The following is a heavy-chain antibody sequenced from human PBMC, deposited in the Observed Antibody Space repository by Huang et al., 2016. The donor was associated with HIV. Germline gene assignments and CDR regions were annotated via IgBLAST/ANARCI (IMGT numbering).Heavy chain of an antibody. D-gene: IGHD2-2*01. CDR1: GDSLSGFF. J-gene: IGHJ5*02. Sequence: QVRLDQWGAGLLKPSETLTVTCAVYGDSLSGFFWSWIRQSPGRGLEWIGEITQSGRTNYNPSLKSRVTIAIDTSKKQFSLKLKSVTADDTSTYYCARGRGTSWSFFDTWGQGSFVTVSS. CDR2: ITQSGRT. CDR3: ARGRGTSWSFFDT. V-gene: IGHV4-34*01.